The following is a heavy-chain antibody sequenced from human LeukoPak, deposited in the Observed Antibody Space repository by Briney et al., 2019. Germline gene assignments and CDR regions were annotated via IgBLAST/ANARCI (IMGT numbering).Heavy chain of an antibody. J-gene: IGHJ4*02. Sequence: SETLSLTCTVSGGPISRSTYYWGWIRQPPGKGLEWIGRIYYSGSTYYNPSLKSRVTISVDTSKNQFSLKLSSVTAADTAVYYCASIAAAGNEWGQGTLVTVSS. CDR1: GGPISRSTYY. CDR3: ASIAAAGNE. CDR2: IYYSGST. D-gene: IGHD6-13*01. V-gene: IGHV4-39*01.